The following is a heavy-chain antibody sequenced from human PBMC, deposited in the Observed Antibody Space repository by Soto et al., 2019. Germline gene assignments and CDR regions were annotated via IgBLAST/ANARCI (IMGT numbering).Heavy chain of an antibody. J-gene: IGHJ4*02. D-gene: IGHD3-22*01. V-gene: IGHV4-59*08. CDR3: ATQGSRYYYDSSGYFLDY. CDR2: IYYSGTT. CDR1: GASITSHF. Sequence: SETLSLTCTVTGASITSHFWTWIRRPPGKGLEWIGYIYYSGTTNSNPSLKSRLSMSVDTPKNQFSLRLSSVTAADTAVYYCATQGSRYYYDSSGYFLDYWGQG.